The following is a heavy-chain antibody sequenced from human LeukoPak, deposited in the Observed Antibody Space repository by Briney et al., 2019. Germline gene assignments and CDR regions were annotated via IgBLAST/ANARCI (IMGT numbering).Heavy chain of an antibody. CDR3: GRDFVNGAKARFDC. Sequence: PGGSLRLSCAASGFTFSDYWMHWVRQAPGKGLVGVSRINSDGRITNYADSVKGRFTISRDNAKNTLYLQMNSLRAEDTAIYYCGRDFVNGAKARFDCWGQGTLVTVSS. J-gene: IGHJ4*02. CDR1: GFTFSDYW. D-gene: IGHD4/OR15-4a*01. CDR2: INSDGRIT. V-gene: IGHV3-74*01.